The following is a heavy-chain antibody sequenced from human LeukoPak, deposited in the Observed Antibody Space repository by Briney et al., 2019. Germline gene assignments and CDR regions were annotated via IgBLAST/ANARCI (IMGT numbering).Heavy chain of an antibody. D-gene: IGHD1-26*01. Sequence: PGGSLRLSCAASGFTFNNYVMTWVRQAPGKGLEWVSSISASAAMTYYADSVRGRFTVSRDNSNNTLYLQRSSLTAADTAVYYCAKDRSIGTYYTFDHWGQGTLVTVSS. CDR2: ISASAAMT. CDR1: GFTFNNYV. V-gene: IGHV3-23*01. J-gene: IGHJ4*02. CDR3: AKDRSIGTYYTFDH.